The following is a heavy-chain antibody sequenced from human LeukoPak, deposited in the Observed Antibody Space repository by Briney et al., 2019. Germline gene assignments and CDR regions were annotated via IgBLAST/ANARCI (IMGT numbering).Heavy chain of an antibody. CDR2: ISAYNGNT. V-gene: IGHV1-18*01. CDR1: GYTFTSYG. Sequence: ASVKVSCKASGYTFTSYGISWVRQAPGQGLEWMGWISAYNGNTNYAQKLQGRVTMTTDTSTSTAYMELRSLRSDDTAVYYCARDPVRYSSSGRYYFDYWGQGTLVTVSS. J-gene: IGHJ4*02. D-gene: IGHD6-6*01. CDR3: ARDPVRYSSSGRYYFDY.